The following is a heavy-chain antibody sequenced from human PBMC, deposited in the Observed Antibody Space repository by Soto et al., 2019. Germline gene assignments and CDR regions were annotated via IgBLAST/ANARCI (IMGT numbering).Heavy chain of an antibody. CDR1: AVSISSYH. CDR2: FYCSGST. V-gene: IGHV4-59*01. J-gene: IGHJ6*02. D-gene: IGHD3-22*01. CDR3: ARDYYYDSSGNPGAYYYGMDV. Sequence: SETLSPTCTVSAVSISSYHWSWIRQPPGNGLEWNGYFYCSGSTKYNPSLKSRVTKSADKSKNQFFLRLKSVTAADTAVYWCARDYYYDSSGNPGAYYYGMDVWGQGTTVTVSS.